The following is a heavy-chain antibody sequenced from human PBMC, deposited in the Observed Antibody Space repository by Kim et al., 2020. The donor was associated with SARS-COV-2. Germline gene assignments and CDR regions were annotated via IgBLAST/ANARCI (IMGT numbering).Heavy chain of an antibody. Sequence: GGSLRLSCAASGFTFSSYAMSWVRQAPGKGLEWVSAISGSGGSTYYADSVKGRFTISRDNSKNTLYLQMNSLRAEDTAVYYCAKVGSSSGWFVDAVDIWGQGTMVTVSS. J-gene: IGHJ3*02. V-gene: IGHV3-23*01. D-gene: IGHD6-19*01. CDR3: AKVGSSSGWFVDAVDI. CDR1: GFTFSSYA. CDR2: ISGSGGST.